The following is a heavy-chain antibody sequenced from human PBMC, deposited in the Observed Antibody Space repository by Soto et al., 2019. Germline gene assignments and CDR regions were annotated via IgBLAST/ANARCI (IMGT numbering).Heavy chain of an antibody. V-gene: IGHV1-69*01. D-gene: IGHD1-26*01. CDR1: GGTFSSYA. J-gene: IGHJ4*02. CDR3: ASRRGGCSGSYYVR. CDR2: IIPIFGTA. Sequence: QVQLVQSGAEVKKPGSSVKVSCKASGGTFSSYAISWVRQAPGQVLEWMGGIIPIFGTANYAQKFQGRVTMTADESTITAYMELGSLRSEDTGVYYCASRRGGCSGSYYVRWGQGTLVTVSS.